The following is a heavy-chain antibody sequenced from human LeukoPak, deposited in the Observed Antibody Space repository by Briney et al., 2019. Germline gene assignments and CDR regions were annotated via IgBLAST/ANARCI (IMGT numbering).Heavy chain of an antibody. J-gene: IGHJ4*02. Sequence: GASVKVSCKASGGTFSSYAISWVRQAPGQGLEWMGGIIPIFGTANYAQKFQGRVTITADESTSTAYMELSSLRSEDTAVYYCARVGGVYYYDSSGYFDYWGQGTLVTVSS. CDR2: IIPIFGTA. V-gene: IGHV1-69*13. D-gene: IGHD3-22*01. CDR3: ARVGGVYYYDSSGYFDY. CDR1: GGTFSSYA.